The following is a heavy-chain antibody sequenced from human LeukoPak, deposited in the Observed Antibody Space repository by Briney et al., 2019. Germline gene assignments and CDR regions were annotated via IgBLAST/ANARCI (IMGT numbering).Heavy chain of an antibody. D-gene: IGHD1-26*01. J-gene: IGHJ4*02. CDR1: GFTFSSYS. V-gene: IGHV3-48*02. CDR2: VTASGTAM. CDR3: ASSGSYRFDY. Sequence: GGSLRLSCAASGFTFSSYSMNWVRQAPGKGLEWVSHVTASGTAMFYADSVKGRFTISRDNAKNSLYLQMNSLRDEDTAVYYCASSGSYRFDYWGQGTLVTVSS.